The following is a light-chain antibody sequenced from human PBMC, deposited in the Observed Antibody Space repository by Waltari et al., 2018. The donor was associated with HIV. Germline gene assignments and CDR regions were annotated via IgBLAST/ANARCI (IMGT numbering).Light chain of an antibody. CDR3: QQSYSTLCT. CDR1: QSISSY. CDR2: AAS. Sequence: DIQMTHSPSSLSASVGDSVTITCRASQSISSYLNWYQQKPGKAPKFLIYAASSLQSGVPSRFSGSGSGTDFTLTISSLQAEDFATYYCQQSYSTLCTFGQGTKVDIK. J-gene: IGKJ3*01. V-gene: IGKV1-39*01.